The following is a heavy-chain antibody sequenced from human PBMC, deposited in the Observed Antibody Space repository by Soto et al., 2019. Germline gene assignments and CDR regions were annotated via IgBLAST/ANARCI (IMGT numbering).Heavy chain of an antibody. J-gene: IGHJ4*02. CDR3: CRRGPDTASDY. CDR1: GFTFSGTA. D-gene: IGHD5-18*01. V-gene: IGHV3-73*02. CDR2: IRSKANNYAT. Sequence: EVQVVESGGGLVQPGGSLKLSCAASGFTFSGTAMHWVRQASGKGLEWVGRIRSKANNYATAYAASVKGRFTISRDDSKNTAYLQMNSLKTEDTAIYYCCRRGPDTASDYWGQGTLVTVSS.